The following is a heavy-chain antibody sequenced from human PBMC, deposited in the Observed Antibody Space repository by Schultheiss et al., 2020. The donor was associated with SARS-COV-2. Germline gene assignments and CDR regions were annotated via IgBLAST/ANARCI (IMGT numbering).Heavy chain of an antibody. Sequence: VKVSCKASGYTFTSYYMHWVRQAPGQGLEWMGIINPSGGSTSYAQKFQGRVTMTRDTSTSTVYMELSSLRSEDTAVYYCARAYCGGDCYRMYYYGMDVWGQGTTVTVSS. J-gene: IGHJ6*02. D-gene: IGHD2-21*02. CDR3: ARAYCGGDCYRMYYYGMDV. CDR2: INPSGGST. V-gene: IGHV1-46*01. CDR1: GYTFTSYY.